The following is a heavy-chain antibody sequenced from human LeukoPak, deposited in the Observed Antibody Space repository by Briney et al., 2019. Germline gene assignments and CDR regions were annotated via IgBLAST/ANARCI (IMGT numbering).Heavy chain of an antibody. CDR3: ARTRLWPTGTFDY. V-gene: IGHV4-34*01. Sequence: SETLSLTCTVSGGSISSYYWSWIRQPPGKGLEWIGEINHSGSTNYNPSLKSRVTISVDTSKNQFSLKVSSVTAADTAVYYCARTRLWPTGTFDYWGQGTLVTVSS. D-gene: IGHD5-18*01. CDR2: INHSGST. J-gene: IGHJ4*02. CDR1: GGSISSYY.